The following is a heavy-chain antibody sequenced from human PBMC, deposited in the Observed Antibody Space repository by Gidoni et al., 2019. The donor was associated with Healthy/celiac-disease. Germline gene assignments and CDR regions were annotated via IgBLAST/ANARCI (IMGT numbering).Heavy chain of an antibody. CDR2: ISGSGGST. D-gene: IGHD1-26*01. Sequence: EVQLLESGGGLVQPGVSLRLSCAASGFPFSSTARSWVRQGPGKGLEWVTAISGSGGSTYYADSVKGRFTISRDNSKNTLYLQMNSLRAEDTAVYYCAKDWRGGSYYVMYAFDIWGQGTMVTVSS. J-gene: IGHJ3*02. CDR3: AKDWRGGSYYVMYAFDI. V-gene: IGHV3-23*01. CDR1: GFPFSSTA.